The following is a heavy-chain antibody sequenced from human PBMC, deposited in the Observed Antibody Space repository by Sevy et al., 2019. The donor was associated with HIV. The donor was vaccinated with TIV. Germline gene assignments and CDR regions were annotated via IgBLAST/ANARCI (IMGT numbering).Heavy chain of an antibody. CDR3: ARMTSTWSIDS. CDR2: KESGGQT. V-gene: IGHV3-53*01. CDR1: GFSVSSYY. Sequence: GGSLRLSCAASGFSVSSYYMGWVRQAPGKGLEWVSTKESGGQTYYANSVRGRFTIAREESANNLFLQLNNLGAEDTGVYYCARMTSTWSIDSWGQGTLVTVSS. J-gene: IGHJ4*02.